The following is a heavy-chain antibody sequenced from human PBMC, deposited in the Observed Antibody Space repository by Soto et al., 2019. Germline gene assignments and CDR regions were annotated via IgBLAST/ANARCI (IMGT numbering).Heavy chain of an antibody. CDR2: ISSGSDTI. Sequence: GGSLRLSCAASGFSFSTYEMNWVRQAPGKGLEWVAYISSGSDTIHYADSVRGRFTVSRDNSKNTLYLQMNSLRAEDTAVYYCAKKTSDSGPTPWLLFDYWGQGTLVTVSS. CDR1: GFSFSTYE. D-gene: IGHD1-26*01. V-gene: IGHV3-48*03. J-gene: IGHJ4*02. CDR3: AKKTSDSGPTPWLLFDY.